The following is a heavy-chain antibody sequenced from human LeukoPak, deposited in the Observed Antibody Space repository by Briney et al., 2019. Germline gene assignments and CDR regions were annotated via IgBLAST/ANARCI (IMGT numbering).Heavy chain of an antibody. Sequence: GGSLRLSCAASGFTFSSYAMHWVRQAPGKGLEWVAVISYDGSNKYYADSVKGRFTISRDNSKNTLYLQMNSLRAEDTAVYYCARDRYPSAAHFDYWGQGTLVTVSS. J-gene: IGHJ4*02. V-gene: IGHV3-30*04. CDR3: ARDRYPSAAHFDY. D-gene: IGHD6-13*01. CDR1: GFTFSSYA. CDR2: ISYDGSNK.